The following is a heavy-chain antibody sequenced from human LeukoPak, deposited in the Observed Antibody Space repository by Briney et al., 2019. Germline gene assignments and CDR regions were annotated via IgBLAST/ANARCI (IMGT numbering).Heavy chain of an antibody. V-gene: IGHV3-7*01. Sequence: GGSLRLSCAASGFTFSSHRMSWVRQAPGKGLEWVANIKKDGSEKYYVDSVKGRFTMSRDDAKTSLYPQMNSLRAEDTAVYYCARDLSGVTGYTYGRGIDYWGQGTLVTVSS. CDR2: IKKDGSEK. D-gene: IGHD5-18*01. CDR1: GFTFSSHR. J-gene: IGHJ4*02. CDR3: ARDLSGVTGYTYGRGIDY.